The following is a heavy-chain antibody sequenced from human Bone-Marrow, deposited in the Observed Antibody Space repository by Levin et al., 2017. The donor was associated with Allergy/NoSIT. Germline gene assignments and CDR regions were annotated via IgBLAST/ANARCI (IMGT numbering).Heavy chain of an antibody. V-gene: IGHV3-49*03. CDR3: TRDLERFFAGFRDRTYYYYYGMDV. J-gene: IGHJ6*02. CDR1: GFTFGDYA. CDR2: IRSKAYGGTT. D-gene: IGHD3-3*01. Sequence: GESLKISCPASGFTFGDYAMSWFRQAPGKGLEWVGFIRSKAYGGTTEYAASVKGRFTISRDDSKSIAYLQMNSLKTEDTAVYYCTRDLERFFAGFRDRTYYYYYGMDVWGQGTTVTVSS.